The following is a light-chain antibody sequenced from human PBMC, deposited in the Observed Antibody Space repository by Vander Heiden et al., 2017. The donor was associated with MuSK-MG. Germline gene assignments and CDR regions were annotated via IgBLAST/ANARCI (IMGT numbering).Light chain of an antibody. V-gene: IGKV1-8*01. CDR2: AAS. CDR1: QGISSY. J-gene: IGKJ4*01. Sequence: AIRMTQSPSSFSASTGDRVTITCRASQGISSYLAWYQQKPGKAPKLLIYAASTLQIGVPSRFSGSGCGTDFTLTISCRQSEDFAAYYCHLHDTYPFLTFGGGTKVEIK. CDR3: HLHDTYPFLT.